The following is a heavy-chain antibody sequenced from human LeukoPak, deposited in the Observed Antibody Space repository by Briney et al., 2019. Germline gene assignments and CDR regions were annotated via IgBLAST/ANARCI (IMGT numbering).Heavy chain of an antibody. CDR3: ARGPTPRGYSYLLPGMDV. CDR1: GYTFTGYY. V-gene: IGHV1-2*02. CDR2: INPNSGGT. D-gene: IGHD5-18*01. Sequence: ASVKVSCKASGYTFTGYYMHWVRQAPGQGLGWMGWINPNSGGTNYAQKFQGRVTMTRDTSISTAYMELSRLGSDDTAVYYCARGPTPRGYSYLLPGMDVWGQGTTVTVSS. J-gene: IGHJ6*02.